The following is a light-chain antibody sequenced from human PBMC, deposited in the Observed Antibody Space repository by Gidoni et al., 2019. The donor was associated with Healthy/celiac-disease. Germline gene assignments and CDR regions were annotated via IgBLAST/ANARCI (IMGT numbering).Light chain of an antibody. CDR2: GAS. CDR1: QSVSSSY. CDR3: QQYCSSPVT. Sequence: EMVLTQSPGTLSLSPGERATLSCRASQSVSSSYLAWYQQKPGQAPMLLIYGASSWATGIPDRFSGSGSGTDFTLTISSLEPEDFAVYYCQQYCSSPVTFGQGTKVEIK. V-gene: IGKV3-20*01. J-gene: IGKJ1*01.